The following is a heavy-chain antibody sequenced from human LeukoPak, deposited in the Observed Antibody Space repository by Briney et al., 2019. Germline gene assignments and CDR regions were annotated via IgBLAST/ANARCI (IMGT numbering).Heavy chain of an antibody. Sequence: GGSLRLSCAASGFTYDDHTMHGVRQAPGKGLEWVSAISGSGGSTYYADSVKGRFTISRDNSKHTLYLQMNSLRAEDRAVYYCAKATGRIAAAGRDYFDYWGQGTLVTVSS. J-gene: IGHJ4*02. CDR2: ISGSGGST. CDR3: AKATGRIAAAGRDYFDY. V-gene: IGHV3-23*01. CDR1: GFTYDDHT. D-gene: IGHD6-13*01.